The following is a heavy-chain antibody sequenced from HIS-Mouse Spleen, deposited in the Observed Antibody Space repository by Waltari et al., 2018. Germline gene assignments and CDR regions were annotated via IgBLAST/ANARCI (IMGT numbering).Heavy chain of an antibody. CDR2: ISYDGSNK. D-gene: IGHD6-19*01. CDR1: GFTFSSYG. CDR3: AKASSGWLDY. V-gene: IGHV3-30*18. J-gene: IGHJ4*02. Sequence: QVQLVESGGGVVQPGRSLRLSCAASGFTFSSYGMHWVRQAPGKGLEWVAVISYDGSNKYYADSVKGRFTISRDNSKNTLYLQMNSLRAEDTAVYYCAKASSGWLDYWGQGTL.